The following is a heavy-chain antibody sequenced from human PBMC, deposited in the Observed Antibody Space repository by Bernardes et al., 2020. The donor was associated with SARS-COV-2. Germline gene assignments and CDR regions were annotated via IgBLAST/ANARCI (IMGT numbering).Heavy chain of an antibody. D-gene: IGHD3-22*01. J-gene: IGHJ6*02. CDR1: GFTFSSYA. Sequence: GGSLRLSCAASGFTFSSYAMSWVRQAPGKGLEWVSAISGSGGSTYYADSVKGRFTISRDNSKNTLYLQMNSLRAEDTAVYYCAKDYYGLTEGDYYYYGMDVWGQGTTVTVSS. CDR3: AKDYYGLTEGDYYYYGMDV. V-gene: IGHV3-23*01. CDR2: ISGSGGST.